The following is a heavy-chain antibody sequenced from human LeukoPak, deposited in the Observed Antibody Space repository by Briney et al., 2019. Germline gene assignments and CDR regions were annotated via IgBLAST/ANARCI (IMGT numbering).Heavy chain of an antibody. CDR1: GYTLTELS. V-gene: IGHV1-24*01. Sequence: ASVKFSCKVSGYTLTELSMHWVRQAPGKGLEWMGGFDLKNGETIYAQKFQGRVTMTEDTSTDTAYMELSSLRSEDTAVYYCATAAVGYCSSTSCYFSFDYWGQGTLVTVSS. CDR2: FDLKNGET. CDR3: ATAAVGYCSSTSCYFSFDY. J-gene: IGHJ4*02. D-gene: IGHD2-2*01.